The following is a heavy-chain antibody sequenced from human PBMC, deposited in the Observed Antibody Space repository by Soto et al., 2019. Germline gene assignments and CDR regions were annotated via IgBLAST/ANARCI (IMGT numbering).Heavy chain of an antibody. V-gene: IGHV4-30-4*01. J-gene: IGHJ4*02. D-gene: IGHD5-18*01. CDR1: GGSVSSSNYY. CDR2: IFYTGSV. CDR3: ASELSGYSYGPGEVY. Sequence: PSETLSLTCNVSGGSVSSSNYYRIWIRQPPGEGLEWIGYIFYTGSVYFNPSLMSRVTMSLDSSKNQFSLNLNSVTAADTAVYFCASELSGYSYGPGEVYWGQGILVTVSS.